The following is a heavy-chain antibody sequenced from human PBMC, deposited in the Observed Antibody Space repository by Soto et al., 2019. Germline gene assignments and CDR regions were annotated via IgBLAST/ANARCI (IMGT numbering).Heavy chain of an antibody. V-gene: IGHV1-18*01. D-gene: IGHD3-16*01. CDR3: ARWLSRGGEYYFDY. J-gene: IGHJ4*02. CDR2: ISAYNGNT. CDR1: GYTFTSYG. Sequence: QVQLVQSGAEVKKPGASVKVSCKASGYTFTSYGISWVRQAPGQGLEWMGWISAYNGNTNYAQKLQGRVTMTTDTXXSTPHRELRGLRSDETAVYYCARWLSRGGEYYFDYWGQGTLVTLSS.